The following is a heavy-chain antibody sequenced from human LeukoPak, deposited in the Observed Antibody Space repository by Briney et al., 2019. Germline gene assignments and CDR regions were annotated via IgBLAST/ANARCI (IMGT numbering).Heavy chain of an antibody. V-gene: IGHV1-69*13. Sequence: SVKVSCTASGGTFSSYAISWVRQAPGQGLEWMGGIIPIFGTANYAQKFQGRVTITADESTSTAYMELSSPRSEDTAVYYCARDPYYYDSSGYFDYWGQGTLVTVSS. J-gene: IGHJ4*02. CDR1: GGTFSSYA. D-gene: IGHD3-22*01. CDR3: ARDPYYYDSSGYFDY. CDR2: IIPIFGTA.